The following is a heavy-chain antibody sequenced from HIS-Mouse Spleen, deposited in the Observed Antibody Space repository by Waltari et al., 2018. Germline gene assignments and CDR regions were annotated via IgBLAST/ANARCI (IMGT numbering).Heavy chain of an antibody. V-gene: IGHV4-39*01. Sequence: QLQLQESGPGLVKPSETLSLTCTVSGGSISSISYYWGWIRQPPGKGLEWIGSIYYSGSTSYNPYLKSRVTISVDTSKNQFSLKLSSVTAADTAVYYCAKGSTTSIAARFDYWGQGTLVTVSS. CDR1: GGSISSISYY. CDR2: IYYSGST. D-gene: IGHD6-6*01. J-gene: IGHJ4*02. CDR3: AKGSTTSIAARFDY.